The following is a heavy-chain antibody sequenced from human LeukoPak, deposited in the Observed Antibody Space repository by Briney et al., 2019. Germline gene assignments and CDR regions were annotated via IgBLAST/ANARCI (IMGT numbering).Heavy chain of an antibody. D-gene: IGHD6-13*01. Sequence: NPSETLSLTCTVFGGSISGYYWSWIRQPPGKGLEWIAYMFYNGDINYNPSLQSRVAISVDTSKDHFSLKLRSVTAADTAMYYCATAAGGNHNYYYYGMDVWGQGTTVTVSS. CDR3: ATAAGGNHNYYYYGMDV. J-gene: IGHJ6*02. V-gene: IGHV4-59*08. CDR1: GGSISGYY. CDR2: MFYNGDI.